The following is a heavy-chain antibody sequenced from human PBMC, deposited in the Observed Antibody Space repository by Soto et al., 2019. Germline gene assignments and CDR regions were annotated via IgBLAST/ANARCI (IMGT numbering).Heavy chain of an antibody. J-gene: IGHJ4*02. V-gene: IGHV1-69*02. D-gene: IGHD3-22*01. CDR3: ARGDYYDSSGLGDY. CDR1: GGTFSSYT. Sequence: QVQLVQSGAEVKKPGSSVKVSCKASGGTFSSYTISWVRQAPGQGLEWMGRIIPILGIANYAQKFQGRVTIAADKSSSAGYMELSILRSEDTAVYYCARGDYYDSSGLGDYWGQGTLVTVSS. CDR2: IIPILGIA.